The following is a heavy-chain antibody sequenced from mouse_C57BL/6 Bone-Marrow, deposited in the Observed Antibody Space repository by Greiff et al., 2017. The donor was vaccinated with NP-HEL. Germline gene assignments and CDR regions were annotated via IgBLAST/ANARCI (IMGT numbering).Heavy chain of an antibody. D-gene: IGHD2-2*01. CDR3: ARSGYDGFAY. CDR2: IHPRSGNT. CDR1: GYTFTSYG. V-gene: IGHV1-81*01. J-gene: IGHJ3*01. Sequence: VKLMESGAELARPGASVKLSCKASGYTFTSYGISWVKQRTGQGLAWIGEIHPRSGNTYYNEKFKGKATLTADKTSSTAYMGLHSLTSEDSAVYFCARSGYDGFAYWGQGTLVTVSA.